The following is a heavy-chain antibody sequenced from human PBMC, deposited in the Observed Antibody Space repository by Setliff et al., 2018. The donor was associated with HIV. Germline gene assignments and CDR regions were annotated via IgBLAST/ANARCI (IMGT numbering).Heavy chain of an antibody. CDR2: MHPNSGAT. CDR1: GHTFTNYD. V-gene: IGHV1-8*01. J-gene: IGHJ6*02. CDR3: ARAKAVGGVIITGGLDV. D-gene: IGHD3-16*02. Sequence: ASVKVSCKASGHTFTNYDVIWVRRATGQGLEWMGWMHPNSGATGYAQKFQGRVTMTRDTSTSTAYMELRSLTSEDTAAYYCARAKAVGGVIITGGLDVWGQGTTVTVSS.